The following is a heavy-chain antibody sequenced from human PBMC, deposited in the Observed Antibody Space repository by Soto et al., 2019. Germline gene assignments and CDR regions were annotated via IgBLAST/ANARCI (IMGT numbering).Heavy chain of an antibody. V-gene: IGHV4-39*01. D-gene: IGHD6-6*01. CDR2: IYYSGST. CDR3: ARHPTVYSSSPDS. Sequence: QLQLRESGPGLVKPSETLSLTCTVSGGSFISDSYGWGWIRQPPGTGLEWIGTIYYSGSTYSNPSLTSRVSISVDASENRFSLKLSSVTAADAALYYCARHPTVYSSSPDSWGQGTLVTVSS. J-gene: IGHJ4*02. CDR1: GGSFISDSYG.